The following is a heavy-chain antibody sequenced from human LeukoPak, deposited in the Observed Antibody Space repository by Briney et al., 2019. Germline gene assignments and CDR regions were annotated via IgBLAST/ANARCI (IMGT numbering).Heavy chain of an antibody. D-gene: IGHD2-15*01. Sequence: SETLSLTCAVSGGSISSSTYCWGWIRQPPGKGLEWIGSICYRGSTYYNPFLKSRVTISVDTSKNQFSLKLSSVTAADTAVYYCARDNVRNCSGGSCYFNWFDPWGPGTLVTVSS. CDR3: ARDNVRNCSGGSCYFNWFDP. V-gene: IGHV4-39*07. J-gene: IGHJ5*02. CDR1: GGSISSSTYC. CDR2: ICYRGST.